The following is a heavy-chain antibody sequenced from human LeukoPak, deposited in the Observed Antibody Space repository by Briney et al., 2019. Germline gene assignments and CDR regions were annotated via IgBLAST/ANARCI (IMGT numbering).Heavy chain of an antibody. D-gene: IGHD7-27*01. CDR3: ARVGGTGFYWYFDL. V-gene: IGHV3-11*01. CDR1: RFTFSDYY. J-gene: IGHJ2*01. CDR2: ISSSGSTI. Sequence: KPGGSLSLSCAASRFTFSDYYMSWIRHARGKGLEWVSYISSSGSTIYYADCEEGRFTIPRDNAKHSLYLQMNSLRAEDTAVYYCARVGGTGFYWYFDLWGRGTLVTVSS.